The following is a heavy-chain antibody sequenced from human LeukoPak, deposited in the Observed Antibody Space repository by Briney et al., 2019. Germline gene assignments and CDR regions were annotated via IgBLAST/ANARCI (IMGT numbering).Heavy chain of an antibody. V-gene: IGHV3-9*03. CDR1: GFTFDDYA. CDR3: AKDIYYDFWSGYAFDI. J-gene: IGHJ3*02. CDR2: ISWNSGSI. Sequence: QPGRSLRLSCAASGFTFDDYAMHWVRQAPGKGLEWVSGISWNSGSIGYADSVKGRFTISGDNAKNSLYLQMNSLRAEDMALYYCAKDIYYDFWSGYAFDIWGQGTMVTVSS. D-gene: IGHD3-3*01.